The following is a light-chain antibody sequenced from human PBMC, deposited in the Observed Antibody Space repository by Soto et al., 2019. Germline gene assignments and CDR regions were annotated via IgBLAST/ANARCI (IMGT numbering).Light chain of an antibody. CDR3: QQYGSPIT. Sequence: EIGFTQSPGTPSFSPGERAPPPLRASQSVSNSYLAWYQQKPGQAPRLLMYGASVRATGIPDRFTASGSGTDFTLTISRLEPEDFAVYFCQQYGSPITFGQGTRLEI. J-gene: IGKJ5*01. CDR2: GAS. CDR1: QSVSNSY. V-gene: IGKV3-20*01.